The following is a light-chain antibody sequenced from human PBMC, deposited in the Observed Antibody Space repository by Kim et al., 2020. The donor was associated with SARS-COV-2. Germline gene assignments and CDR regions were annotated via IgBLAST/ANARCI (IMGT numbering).Light chain of an antibody. CDR2: YVS. CDR3: QVKDKSSAQWV. V-gene: IGLV3-21*01. CDR1: NIRRRG. J-gene: IGLJ3*02. Sequence: PRKAAPLTCRADNIRRRGVIWYRLSTGQAPVLVMFYVSDRLSEIPERISGSTTENSATLTIRRVEGGDEADYYCQVKDKSSAQWVLGRGTQLTVL.